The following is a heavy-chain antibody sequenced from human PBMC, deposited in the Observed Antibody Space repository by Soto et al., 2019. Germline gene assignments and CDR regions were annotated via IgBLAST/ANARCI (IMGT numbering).Heavy chain of an antibody. Sequence: ASVKVSCKASGYTFTSYAMHWVRQAPGQRLEWMGWINAGNGNTKYSQKFQGRVTITRDTSASTGYMELSSLRSEDTAVYYCAMVDNYVTPTPQDVWGKGTTVTVSS. CDR3: AMVDNYVTPTPQDV. V-gene: IGHV1-3*01. J-gene: IGHJ6*04. CDR1: GYTFTSYA. CDR2: INAGNGNT. D-gene: IGHD3-16*01.